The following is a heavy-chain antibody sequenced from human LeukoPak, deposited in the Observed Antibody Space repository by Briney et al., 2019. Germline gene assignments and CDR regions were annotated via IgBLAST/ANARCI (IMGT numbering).Heavy chain of an antibody. V-gene: IGHV3-48*02. CDR2: ISSSSSNTI. J-gene: IGHJ3*02. CDR1: GFTFSSYS. CDR3: ARRHYYGSGSGAFDI. Sequence: GGSLRLSCAASGFTFSSYSMNWVRQAPGKGLEWVSYISSSSSNTIYYADSVKGRFTISRDNAKNSLYLQMNSLRDEDTAVYYCARRHYYGSGSGAFDIWGQGTMVTVSS. D-gene: IGHD3-10*01.